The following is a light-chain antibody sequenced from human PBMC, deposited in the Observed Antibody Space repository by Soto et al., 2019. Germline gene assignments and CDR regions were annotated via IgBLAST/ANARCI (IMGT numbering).Light chain of an antibody. Sequence: TQPACVSGSPGQSITISCTGTSSDVGGYNYVSWYQHHPGKAPKLIIYDVSNRPSGVSIRFSGSKSDNTASLTISGLQPEDEADYHCSSYTTSNTRQIVFGTGTKVTVL. J-gene: IGLJ1*01. V-gene: IGLV2-14*03. CDR3: SSYTTSNTRQIV. CDR2: DVS. CDR1: SSDVGGYNY.